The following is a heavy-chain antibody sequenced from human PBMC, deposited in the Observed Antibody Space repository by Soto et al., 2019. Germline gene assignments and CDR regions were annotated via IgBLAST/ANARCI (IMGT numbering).Heavy chain of an antibody. CDR3: ARAFHGPGPTAFDL. Sequence: QVQLQESGPGLVKPSETLSLSCTVSGASISSYYWSWIRQPPGKGLEWIGYIYYSGSTNYNPSLKSRVTISVGTSKNQFSLKLSSVTIADTAVYYCARAFHGPGPTAFDLWGRGTLVTVSS. CDR1: GASISSYY. V-gene: IGHV4-59*01. J-gene: IGHJ2*01. D-gene: IGHD3-10*01. CDR2: IYYSGST.